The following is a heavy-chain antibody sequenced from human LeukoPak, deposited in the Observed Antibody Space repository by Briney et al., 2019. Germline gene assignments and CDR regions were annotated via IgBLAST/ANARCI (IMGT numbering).Heavy chain of an antibody. V-gene: IGHV3-23*01. J-gene: IGHJ3*02. CDR3: AKFDPPIVVVITKDAFDI. D-gene: IGHD3-22*01. CDR2: ISGSGGST. CDR1: GFTFSSYA. Sequence: PGGSLTLSCAASGFTFSSYAMSWVRQAPGKGLEWVSAISGSGGSTYYADPVRGRFTISKENTKNTLYMHRTSTRADDTAVYYCAKFDPPIVVVITKDAFDIWGQGTMVTVSS.